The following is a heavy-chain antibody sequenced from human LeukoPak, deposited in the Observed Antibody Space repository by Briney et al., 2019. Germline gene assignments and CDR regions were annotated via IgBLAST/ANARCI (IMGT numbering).Heavy chain of an antibody. CDR2: IFRSGST. J-gene: IGHJ4*02. CDR1: GGSISDYY. CDR3: ARERDRRGNPYGLKHFDY. D-gene: IGHD3-10*01. Sequence: SSETLSLTCNLSGGSISDYYWNWIRQPAGKGLEWIGRIFRSGSTDYNPSLKSRVAMSVDTSRNQFSLTLSSVTAADTAVYYCARERDRRGNPYGLKHFDYWGRGTLVTVSS. V-gene: IGHV4-4*07.